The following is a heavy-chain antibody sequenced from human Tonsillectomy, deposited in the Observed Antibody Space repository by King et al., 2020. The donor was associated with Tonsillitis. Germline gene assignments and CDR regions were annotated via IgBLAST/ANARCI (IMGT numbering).Heavy chain of an antibody. CDR1: GFTFSNYA. Sequence: VQLVESGGGSVQPGGSLRLSCAASGFTFSNYAMNWVRQAPGKGLEWVSGVSGCGGSTYYTDSVKGRLTGSRDNTKNTLCLQLNSPRAEDTAVYYCAKDLMTTVTSLNSAAIDHWGQGALVAVSS. CDR2: VSGCGGST. J-gene: IGHJ4*02. D-gene: IGHD4-11*01. CDR3: AKDLMTTVTSLNSAAIDH. V-gene: IGHV3-23*04.